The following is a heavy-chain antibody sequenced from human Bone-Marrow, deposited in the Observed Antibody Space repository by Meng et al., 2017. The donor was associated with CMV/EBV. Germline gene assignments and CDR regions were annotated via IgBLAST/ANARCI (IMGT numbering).Heavy chain of an antibody. CDR2: ISSSGSTI. Sequence: GGSLRLSCAASGFTFSSYEMNWVRQATGKGLEWVSYISSSGSTIYYADSVKGRFTISRDNAKILLYLQRNSMRAEDTAVYYCARDIRGYCSSTSCYWFDPWGQGTLVTVSS. J-gene: IGHJ5*02. D-gene: IGHD2-2*01. CDR3: ARDIRGYCSSTSCYWFDP. V-gene: IGHV3-48*03. CDR1: GFTFSSYE.